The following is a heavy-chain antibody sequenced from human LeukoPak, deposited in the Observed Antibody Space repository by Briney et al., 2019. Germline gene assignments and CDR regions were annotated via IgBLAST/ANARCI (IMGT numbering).Heavy chain of an antibody. Sequence: PGGSLRLSCAASEFTFDSYAMNWVRQAPGKGLEWVSAISGSGANTYYANSVKGRFTISRDNSKSTLFLQMDSLRAEDTAIYHCAKTSVSSGWPELFDFWGQGTLVTVSS. CDR3: AKTSVSSGWPELFDF. CDR1: EFTFDSYA. CDR2: ISGSGANT. V-gene: IGHV3-23*01. J-gene: IGHJ4*02. D-gene: IGHD6-19*01.